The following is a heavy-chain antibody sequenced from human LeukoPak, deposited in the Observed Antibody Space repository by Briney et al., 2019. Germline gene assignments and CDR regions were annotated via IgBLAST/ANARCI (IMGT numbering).Heavy chain of an antibody. D-gene: IGHD6-13*01. Sequence: GGSLRLSCATSGFTFSTSWMHWVRQAPGKGLVWVSRISGDGTTTTYADSVKGRFTISRDNAKNTLCLKMNSLRVDDTAVYYCTRVRSSSWYDYWGQGALVSVSS. CDR2: ISGDGTTT. J-gene: IGHJ4*02. CDR3: TRVRSSSWYDY. CDR1: GFTFSTSW. V-gene: IGHV3-74*01.